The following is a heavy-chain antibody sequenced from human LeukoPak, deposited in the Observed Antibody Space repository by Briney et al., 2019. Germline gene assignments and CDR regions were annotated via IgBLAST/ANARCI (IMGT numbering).Heavy chain of an antibody. CDR2: IYSGGST. CDR1: GFTVSSNY. J-gene: IGHJ4*02. Sequence: GGSLRLSCAASGFTVSSNYMSWVRQAPGKGLEWVSVIYSGGSTYYADSVKGRFTISRDNSKNTLYLQMNSLRAEDTAVYYCASQRYGGGSGRHATENDCWGQGTLVTVSS. CDR3: ASQRYGGGSGRHATENDC. D-gene: IGHD3-10*01. V-gene: IGHV3-66*04.